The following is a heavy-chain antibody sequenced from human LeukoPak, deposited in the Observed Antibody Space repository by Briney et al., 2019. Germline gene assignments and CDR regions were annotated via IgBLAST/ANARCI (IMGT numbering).Heavy chain of an antibody. V-gene: IGHV1-24*01. CDR3: APLDFWVPST. J-gene: IGHJ5*02. CDR2: FDPEYGET. D-gene: IGHD3-3*01. Sequence: ASVAVSCKVSGYTPNELSIHWVRQAAGKGLEWMGGFDPEYGETVYAQKFQGRVTMAEDTSTDTAYMELSSLRSEDTAVYYCAPLDFWVPSTWGQGTLVTVSS. CDR1: GYTPNELS.